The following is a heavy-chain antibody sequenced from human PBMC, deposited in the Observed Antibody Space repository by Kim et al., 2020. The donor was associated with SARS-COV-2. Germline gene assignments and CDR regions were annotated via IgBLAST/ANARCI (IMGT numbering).Heavy chain of an antibody. CDR1: GGSISSGGYY. V-gene: IGHV4-31*03. J-gene: IGHJ4*02. CDR2: IYYSGST. D-gene: IGHD3-16*02. Sequence: SETLSLTCTVSGGSISSGGYYWSWIRQHPGKGLEWIGYIYYSGSTYYNPSLKSRVTISVDTSKNQFSLKLSSVTAADTAVYYCAGAPRGGVITFGGVISGGFDYWGQGTLVTVSS. CDR3: AGAPRGGVITFGGVISGGFDY.